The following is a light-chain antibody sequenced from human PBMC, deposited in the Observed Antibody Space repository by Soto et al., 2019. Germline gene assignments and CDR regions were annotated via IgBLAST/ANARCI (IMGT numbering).Light chain of an antibody. J-gene: IGLJ1*01. CDR2: EVV. CDR1: KSDIGVYDF. Sequence: QSALTQPPSASGSPGQSVTISCTGTKSDIGVYDFVSWYQHHPGKAPRLIIYEVVQRPSGVPDRFSGSKSGNTASLTVSGLQAADEADYYCSSYAGRNSYVFGTGTQLTVL. CDR3: SSYAGRNSYV. V-gene: IGLV2-8*01.